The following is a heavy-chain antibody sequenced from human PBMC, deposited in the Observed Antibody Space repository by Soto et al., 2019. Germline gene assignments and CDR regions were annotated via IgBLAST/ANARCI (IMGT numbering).Heavy chain of an antibody. Sequence: SVKVSCKANGYTFRNYAMHWVRQAPGQGLEWMGWINGGNGNTKYSQKFQGRVTITRDTSASTAYMELSSLRSEDTAVYYCARDGPIYDILSARYFYGMDVWGQGTTVTVSS. V-gene: IGHV1-3*01. J-gene: IGHJ6*02. D-gene: IGHD3-9*01. CDR3: ARDGPIYDILSARYFYGMDV. CDR2: INGGNGNT. CDR1: GYTFRNYA.